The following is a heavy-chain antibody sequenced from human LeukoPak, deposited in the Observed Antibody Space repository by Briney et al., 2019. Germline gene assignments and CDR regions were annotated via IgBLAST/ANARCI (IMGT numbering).Heavy chain of an antibody. CDR2: IIPIFGTA. D-gene: IGHD3-22*01. CDR1: RYTFSSYD. V-gene: IGHV1-69*13. Sequence: GASVKVSCKASRYTFSSYDINWVRQAPGQGLEWMGGIIPIFGTANYAQKFQGRVTITADESTSTAYTEPSSLRSEDTAVYYCAREAPTPYDSSGYYLDYPLGFQHWGQGTLVTVSS. CDR3: AREAPTPYDSSGYYLDYPLGFQH. J-gene: IGHJ1*01.